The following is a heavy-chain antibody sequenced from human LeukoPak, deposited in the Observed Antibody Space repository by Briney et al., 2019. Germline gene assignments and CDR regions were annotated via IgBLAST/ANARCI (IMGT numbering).Heavy chain of an antibody. V-gene: IGHV3-53*01. CDR1: GFTVSSNY. Sequence: GGSLRLSCAASGFTVSSNYMSWVRQAPGKGLEWVSVIYSGGSTYYADSVKGRFTISRDNSKNTLYLQMNSLRAEDTAVYYCAKKGYYDGSGYYMYYFDHWGQGTLVTVSS. CDR2: IYSGGST. J-gene: IGHJ4*02. D-gene: IGHD3-22*01. CDR3: AKKGYYDGSGYYMYYFDH.